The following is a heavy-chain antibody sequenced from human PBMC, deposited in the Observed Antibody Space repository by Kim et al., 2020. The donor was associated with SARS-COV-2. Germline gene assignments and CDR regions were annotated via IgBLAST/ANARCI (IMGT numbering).Heavy chain of an antibody. D-gene: IGHD3-10*01. CDR3: ARGSIRGVYNLDY. J-gene: IGHJ4*02. V-gene: IGHV6-1*01. Sequence: DYAASVKKRITIHPDTSKSQFSLELNSVTPEDTAVYYCARGSIRGVYNLDYWGQGTVVTVSA.